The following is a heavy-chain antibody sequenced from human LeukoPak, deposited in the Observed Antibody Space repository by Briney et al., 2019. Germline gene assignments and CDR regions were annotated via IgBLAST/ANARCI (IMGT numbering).Heavy chain of an antibody. CDR1: GFTFSSYG. D-gene: IGHD6-13*01. J-gene: IGHJ4*02. CDR2: ISYDGSNK. Sequence: GGSLRLSCAASGFTFSSYGMHWVRQAPGKGLEWVAVISYDGSNKYYADSVKGRFTISRDNSKNTLYLQMNSLRAEDTAVYYCAKDGRIVYSRRFGNDYWGQGTLVTVSS. V-gene: IGHV3-30*18. CDR3: AKDGRIVYSRRFGNDY.